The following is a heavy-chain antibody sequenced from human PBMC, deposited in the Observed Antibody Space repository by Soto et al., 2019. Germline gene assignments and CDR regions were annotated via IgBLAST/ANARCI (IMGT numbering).Heavy chain of an antibody. J-gene: IGHJ4*02. V-gene: IGHV3-30-3*01. CDR1: GFTFSSYA. D-gene: IGHD6-6*01. CDR2: ISYDGSNK. CDR3: ARSHDSSSSTDY. Sequence: GGSLRLSCAASGFTFSSYAMHWVRQAPGKGLEWVAVISYDGSNKYYADSVKGRFTISRDNSKNTLYLQMNSLRAEDTAVYYCARSHDSSSSTDYWGQGTLVTSPQ.